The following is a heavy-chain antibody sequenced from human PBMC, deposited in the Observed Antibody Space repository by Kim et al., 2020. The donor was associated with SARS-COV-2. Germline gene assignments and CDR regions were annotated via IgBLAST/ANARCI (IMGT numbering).Heavy chain of an antibody. D-gene: IGHD5-18*01. J-gene: IGHJ6*02. CDR2: ISSNGGST. CDR3: VKVDTDVYYYYTMDV. CDR1: GFTFSSYA. V-gene: IGHV3-64D*09. Sequence: GGSLRLSCSASGFTFSSYAMHWVRQAPGKGLEYVSGISSNGGSTYYADSVKGRFTISRDNSKNTLYLQMSSLRAEDTAVYYCVKVDTDVYYYYTMDVWGQGTTVTVSS.